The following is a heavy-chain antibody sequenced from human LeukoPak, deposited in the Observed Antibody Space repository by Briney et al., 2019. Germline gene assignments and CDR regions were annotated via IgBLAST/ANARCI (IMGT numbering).Heavy chain of an antibody. D-gene: IGHD3-10*01. J-gene: IGHJ4*02. Sequence: PGGSLRLSCAASGFTFSSYSMNWVRQAPGKGLEWVSSISSSSSYIYYADSVKGRFTISRDNSKNTLYLQMNSLRAEDTAVYYCAKAATMHYYGSGSFDYWGQGTLVTVSS. CDR3: AKAATMHYYGSGSFDY. CDR1: GFTFSSYS. CDR2: ISSSSSYI. V-gene: IGHV3-21*04.